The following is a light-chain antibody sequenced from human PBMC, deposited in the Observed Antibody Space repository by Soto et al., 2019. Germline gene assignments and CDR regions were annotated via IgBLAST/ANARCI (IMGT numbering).Light chain of an antibody. CDR2: EGS. CDR1: SSDVGSYNL. J-gene: IGLJ2*01. Sequence: QSALTQPASVSGSPGQSITISCTGTSSDVGSYNLVSWYQHHPGKAPKLMIYEGSKRPSGVSNRFSGSKSGNTASLTISGLQAEDEADYHCCSYAGESTVTFGGGTKLTVL. CDR3: CSYAGESTVT. V-gene: IGLV2-23*01.